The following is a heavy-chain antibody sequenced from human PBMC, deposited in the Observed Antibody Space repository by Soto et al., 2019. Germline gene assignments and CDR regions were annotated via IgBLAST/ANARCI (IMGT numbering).Heavy chain of an antibody. CDR2: IYSGGRN. CDR3: ARGSSRWDY. CDR1: GGAIVSFY. V-gene: IGHV4-4*07. J-gene: IGHJ4*02. Sequence: SETLSLTCTVSGGAIVSFYCSCIRQPAGKGLEWIGRIYSGGRNNYNPSLKSRVTMSVDTSKNQFSLRLSSVTAADTAMYYCARGSSRWDYWGQGTLVTVSS. D-gene: IGHD6-13*01.